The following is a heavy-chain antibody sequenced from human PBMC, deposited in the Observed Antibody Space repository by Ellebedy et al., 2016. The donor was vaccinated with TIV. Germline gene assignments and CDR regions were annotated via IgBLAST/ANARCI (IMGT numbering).Heavy chain of an antibody. CDR3: AAVPTVTRLTMNQGDY. CDR2: IVVGSGNT. Sequence: SVKVSCXASGFTFTSSAVQWVRQARGQRLECIGWIVVGSGNTNYAQKFQERVTITRDMSTSTAYMELSSLRSEDTAVYYCAAVPTVTRLTMNQGDYWGQGTLVTVSS. CDR1: GFTFTSSA. D-gene: IGHD4-17*01. J-gene: IGHJ4*02. V-gene: IGHV1-58*01.